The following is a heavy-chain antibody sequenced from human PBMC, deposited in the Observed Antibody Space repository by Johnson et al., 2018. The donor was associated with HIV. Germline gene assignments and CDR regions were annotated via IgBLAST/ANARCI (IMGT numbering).Heavy chain of an antibody. D-gene: IGHD1-20*01. CDR1: GLTVSSNY. Sequence: VQLVESGGGLIQPGGSLRLSCAASGLTVSSNYMSWVRQAPGKGLEWVSVIYSGGSTYTADSVKGRFTISRDNSKNTLYLQMNSLRAEDTAVYYCARLGFYNWNGGGALDIWGQGTMVTVSS. V-gene: IGHV3-53*01. CDR3: ARLGFYNWNGGGALDI. J-gene: IGHJ3*02. CDR2: IYSGGST.